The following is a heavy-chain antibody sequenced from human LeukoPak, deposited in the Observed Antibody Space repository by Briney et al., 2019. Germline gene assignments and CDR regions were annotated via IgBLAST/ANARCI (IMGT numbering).Heavy chain of an antibody. V-gene: IGHV1-24*01. CDR2: FDPEDGET. D-gene: IGHD4-23*01. CDR1: GYTLTVLS. CDR3: ARDNSVEDTAWWFDH. J-gene: IGHJ5*02. Sequence: GASVKVSCKVSGYTLTVLSMHWVREAPGKGLEWVGGFDPEDGETIYAQKFQGRVTMTEDTSTDTAYMELSSLRSEDTAVYYCARDNSVEDTAWWFDHWGQGTRVTVST.